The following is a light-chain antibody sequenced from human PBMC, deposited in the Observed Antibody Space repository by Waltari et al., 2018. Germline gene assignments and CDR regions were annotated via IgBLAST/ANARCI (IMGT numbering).Light chain of an antibody. CDR1: SSNIGSNN. CDR3: AAGDDSREGGV. Sequence: QSVLTQPPSVSGTPGQRVTISCSGSSSNIGSNNVIWYQQLPGTAPKLLIYANNRRPSGVADRVSVSKSGTSASLAISGLQPEDEADYSCAAGDDSREGGVFGGGTKLTVL. V-gene: IGLV1-44*01. CDR2: ANN. J-gene: IGLJ3*02.